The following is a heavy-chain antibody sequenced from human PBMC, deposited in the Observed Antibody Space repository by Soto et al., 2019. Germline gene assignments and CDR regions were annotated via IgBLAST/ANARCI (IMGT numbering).Heavy chain of an antibody. CDR2: ISYDGSNK. V-gene: IGHV3-30*03. D-gene: IGHD6-13*01. CDR1: GFTFSSYG. Sequence: PGGSLRLSCAASGFTFSSYGMHWVRQAPGKGLEWVAVISYDGSNKYYANSVKGRFTISRDNSKNTLYLQMGSLRAEDMAVYYCARDGEAAAGTLPNYFDYWGQGTLVTVSS. CDR3: ARDGEAAAGTLPNYFDY. J-gene: IGHJ4*02.